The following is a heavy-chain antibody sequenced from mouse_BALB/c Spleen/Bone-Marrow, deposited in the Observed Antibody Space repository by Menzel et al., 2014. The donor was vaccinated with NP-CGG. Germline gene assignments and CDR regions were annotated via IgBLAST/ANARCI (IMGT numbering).Heavy chain of an antibody. J-gene: IGHJ4*01. Sequence: DVKLVESGPGLVKPSQSLSLTCSVTGYSITSGYYWNWIRQFPGNKLEWMGYISYDGSNNYNPSLKNRISITRDTSKNQFFLKLNSVTTEDTATYHCARDRAMDYWGQGTSVTVSS. V-gene: IGHV3-6*02. CDR2: ISYDGSN. CDR1: GYSITSGYY. CDR3: ARDRAMDY.